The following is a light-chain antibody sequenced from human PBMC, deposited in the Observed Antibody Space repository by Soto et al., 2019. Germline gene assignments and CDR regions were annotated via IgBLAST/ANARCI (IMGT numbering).Light chain of an antibody. J-gene: IGLJ1*01. Sequence: QSVLTQPPSVSAAPGQKVTISCSGSSSNIGNNYVSWYQQLPGTAPKLLIYDNNQRPSGIPDRFSGSKSGTSATLGITGPQAWDEADYYSGTWDSSLSAYVFGTGTKLTVL. CDR1: SSNIGNNY. CDR3: GTWDSSLSAYV. CDR2: DNN. V-gene: IGLV1-51*01.